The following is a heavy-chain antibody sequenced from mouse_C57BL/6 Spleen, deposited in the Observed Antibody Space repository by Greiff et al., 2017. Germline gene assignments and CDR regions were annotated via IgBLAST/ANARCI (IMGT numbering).Heavy chain of an antibody. D-gene: IGHD4-1*01. CDR2: FYPGSGSI. Sequence: LVESGAELVKPGASVKLSCKASGYTFTEYTIHWVKQRSGQGLEWIGWFYPGSGSIKYNEKFKDKATLTADKSSSTVYIELSRLTSEDSAVYFCARHEDRGANWGYYYARDYWGQGTSVTVSS. J-gene: IGHJ4*01. CDR1: GYTFTEYT. CDR3: ARHEDRGANWGYYYARDY. V-gene: IGHV1-62-2*01.